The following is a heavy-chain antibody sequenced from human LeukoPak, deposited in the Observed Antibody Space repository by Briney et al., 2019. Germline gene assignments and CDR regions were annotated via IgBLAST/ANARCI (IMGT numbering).Heavy chain of an antibody. CDR3: AKGLRTVTAVKGGMNV. D-gene: IGHD4-17*01. Sequence: GGSLRLSCAASGFTFSSYGMHWVRQAPGKGLEWVAFIRYDGSNKYYADSVKGRFTISRDNSKNTLYLQMNSLRAEDTAVYYCAKGLRTVTAVKGGMNVWGQGTTVTVSS. CDR2: IRYDGSNK. V-gene: IGHV3-30*02. J-gene: IGHJ6*02. CDR1: GFTFSSYG.